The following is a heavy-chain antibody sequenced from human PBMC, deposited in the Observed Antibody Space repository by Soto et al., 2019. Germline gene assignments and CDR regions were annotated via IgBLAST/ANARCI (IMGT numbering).Heavy chain of an antibody. CDR2: ISYDGSNK. V-gene: IGHV3-30-3*01. J-gene: IGHJ4*02. CDR1: GFTFSSYA. CDR3: ARGRQATGRGRGIGSSSGLDY. Sequence: QVQLVESGGGVVQPGRSLRLSCAASGFTFSSYAMHWVRQAPGKGLEWVAGISYDGSNKYYADSVKGRFTISRDNSKNTLYLQMNSLRAEDTTVYYCARGRQATGRGRGIGSSSGLDYWGQGTLVTVSS. D-gene: IGHD6-6*01.